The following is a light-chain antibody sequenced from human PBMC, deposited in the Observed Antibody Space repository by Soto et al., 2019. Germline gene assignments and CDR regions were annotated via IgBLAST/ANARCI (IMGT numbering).Light chain of an antibody. J-gene: IGLJ2*01. Sequence: QTVVTQQPSLSVSPGRTVTLTCGLSSGSVSTSYYHSWYQQTPGQAPRTLIYSTNTRSSGVPDRFSGSILGNKAALTITGAQADDKSYYYCVLYMGSGISVFGGGTKLTVL. CDR3: VLYMGSGISV. CDR1: SGSVSTSYY. V-gene: IGLV8-61*01. CDR2: STN.